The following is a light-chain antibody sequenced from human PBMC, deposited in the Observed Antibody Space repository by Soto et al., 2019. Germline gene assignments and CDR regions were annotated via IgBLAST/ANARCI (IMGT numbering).Light chain of an antibody. J-gene: IGKJ2*01. CDR1: QDISNY. CDR2: DAS. CDR3: QQYDNLPPGGYT. V-gene: IGKV1-33*01. Sequence: DIQMTQSPSSLSASVGDRVTITCQASQDISNYLNWYQQKPVKAPKLLIYDASNLETGVPSRFSGSGSGTDFTFTISSLQPEDIATYYCQQYDNLPPGGYTFGQGTKLEIK.